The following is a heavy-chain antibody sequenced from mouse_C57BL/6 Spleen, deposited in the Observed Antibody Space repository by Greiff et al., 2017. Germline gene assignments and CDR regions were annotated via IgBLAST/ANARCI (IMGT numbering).Heavy chain of an antibody. CDR2: IHPSDSDT. V-gene: IGHV1-74*01. D-gene: IGHD3-2*01. Sequence: VQLQQPGAELVKPGASVKLSCKASGYTFTSYWMHWVKQRPGQGLEWLGRIHPSDSDTNYNQKFKGKATLTVDKSSSTAYMQHSSLTSEDSAVYYCAIDSRGAMDDWGQGTSVTVSS. CDR3: AIDSRGAMDD. CDR1: GYTFTSYW. J-gene: IGHJ4*01.